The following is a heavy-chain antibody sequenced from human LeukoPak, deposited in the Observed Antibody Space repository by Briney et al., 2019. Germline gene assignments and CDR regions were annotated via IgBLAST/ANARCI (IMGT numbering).Heavy chain of an antibody. V-gene: IGHV4-34*01. CDR1: GGSFSGYY. Sequence: SETLSLTCAVYGGSFSGYYWSWIRQPPGKGLEWIGEINHSGSTNYNPSLKSRVTISVDTSKNQFSLKLSSVTAADTAVYYCAREGGYDFWSGSPYYFDYWGQGTLVTVSS. CDR2: INHSGST. CDR3: AREGGYDFWSGSPYYFDY. D-gene: IGHD3-3*01. J-gene: IGHJ4*02.